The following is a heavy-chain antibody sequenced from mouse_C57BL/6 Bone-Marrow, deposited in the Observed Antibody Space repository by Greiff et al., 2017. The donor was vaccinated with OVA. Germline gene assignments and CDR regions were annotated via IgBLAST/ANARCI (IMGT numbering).Heavy chain of an antibody. D-gene: IGHD1-1*01. Sequence: VQLKESGPGLVKPSQTVFLTCTVTGISITTGNYRWSWIRQFPGNKLEWIGYIYYSGTITYNPSLTSRTTITRDTPKNQFFLEMNSLTAEDTATYYCARERVYYGSILYFDYWGQGTTLTVSS. CDR2: IYYSGTI. CDR3: ARERVYYGSILYFDY. CDR1: GISITTGNYR. J-gene: IGHJ2*01. V-gene: IGHV3-5*01.